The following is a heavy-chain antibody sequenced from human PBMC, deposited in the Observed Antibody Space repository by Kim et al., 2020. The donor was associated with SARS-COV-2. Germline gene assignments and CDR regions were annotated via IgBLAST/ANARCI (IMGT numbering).Heavy chain of an antibody. Sequence: SETLSLTCTVSGGSISSSTYYWGWIRQPPGKGLEWIGSIFYSGSTYYNPSLKSRVTVYVDTSKNQFSLKLSSVTAADTAVYYCARGTGTTSYYYGVDVWGQGTTVTVSS. J-gene: IGHJ6*02. V-gene: IGHV4-39*01. CDR3: ARGTGTTSYYYGVDV. D-gene: IGHD1-1*01. CDR2: IFYSGST. CDR1: GGSISSSTYY.